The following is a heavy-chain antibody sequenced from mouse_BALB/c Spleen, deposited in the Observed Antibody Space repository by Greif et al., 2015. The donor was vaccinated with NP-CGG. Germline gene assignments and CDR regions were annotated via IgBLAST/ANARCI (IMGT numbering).Heavy chain of an antibody. CDR2: LNPSTGYT. D-gene: IGHD1-1*01. V-gene: IGHV1-7*01. CDR3: ARDVYGSWPDY. CDR1: DYTFTSYW. Sequence: VQLQQSGAELAKPGASVKMSCKASDYTFTSYWMHWVKQRPGQGLEWIGYLNPSTGYTEYNQKFKDKATLTAAKSSSHAFMQLSSLTSEGFAVHLRARDVYGSWPDYWGQGTTLTVSS. J-gene: IGHJ2*01.